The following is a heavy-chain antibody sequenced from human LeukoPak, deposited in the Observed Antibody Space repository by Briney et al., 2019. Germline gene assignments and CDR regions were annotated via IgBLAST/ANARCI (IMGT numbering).Heavy chain of an antibody. V-gene: IGHV3-30-3*01. D-gene: IGHD1-26*01. CDR1: GFTFSSYA. CDR3: ARDEVGVGATHDY. J-gene: IGHJ4*02. Sequence: GGSLRLSCAASGFTFSSYAMHWVRQAPGKGLEWVAVISYDGSNKYYADSVKGRFTISRDNSKNTLYLQMNSLRAEDTAVYYCARDEVGVGATHDYWGQGTLVTVSS. CDR2: ISYDGSNK.